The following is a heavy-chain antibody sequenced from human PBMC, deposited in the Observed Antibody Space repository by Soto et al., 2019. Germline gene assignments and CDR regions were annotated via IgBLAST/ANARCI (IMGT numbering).Heavy chain of an antibody. Sequence: ASVKVSCKASGYTFTGYYMHWVRQAPGQGLEWMGWINPNSGGTNYAQKFQGRVTMTRDTSISTAYMELSRLRSDDTAVYYCASLGENDYGDYGEGYYYYYGMDVWGQGTTVTASS. CDR2: INPNSGGT. J-gene: IGHJ6*02. V-gene: IGHV1-2*02. D-gene: IGHD4-17*01. CDR3: ASLGENDYGDYGEGYYYYYGMDV. CDR1: GYTFTGYY.